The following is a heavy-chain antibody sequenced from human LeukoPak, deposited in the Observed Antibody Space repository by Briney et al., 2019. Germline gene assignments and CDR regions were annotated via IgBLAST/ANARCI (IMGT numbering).Heavy chain of an antibody. CDR2: INPNSGGK. CDR1: GYTFTRYY. CDR3: ARGAYCSSTSCGYYYYYGMDV. V-gene: IGHV1-2*02. Sequence: SVKVSCKASGYTFTRYYMLCVRQSPGQGLEWMGWINPNSGGKTYAQKFQGRVTMTRDTSLSTAYMELSRLRSYDTAVYYCARGAYCSSTSCGYYYYYGMDVWGQGTTVTVSS. D-gene: IGHD2-2*01. J-gene: IGHJ6*02.